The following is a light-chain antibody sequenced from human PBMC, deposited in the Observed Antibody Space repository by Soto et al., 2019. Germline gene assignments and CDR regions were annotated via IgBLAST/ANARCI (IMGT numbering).Light chain of an antibody. CDR2: GAS. J-gene: IGKJ4*01. CDR3: QQYNNWPLT. Sequence: EIVLTQSPGTLSLSPGERSTLSCRASQSVSSKLAWYQQKPGQAPRLLIYGASTRATGIPARFSGSGSGTEFTLTISSLQSEDFAVYYCQQYNNWPLTFGGGTKVDIK. CDR1: QSVSSK. V-gene: IGKV3-15*01.